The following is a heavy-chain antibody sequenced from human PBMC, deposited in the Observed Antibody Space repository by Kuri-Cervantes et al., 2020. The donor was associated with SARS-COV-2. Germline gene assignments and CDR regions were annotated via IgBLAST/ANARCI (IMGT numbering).Heavy chain of an antibody. V-gene: IGHV3-21*01. J-gene: IGHJ4*02. D-gene: IGHD3-22*01. CDR1: GFTFSSYS. CDR2: ISSSSSYI. Sequence: GESLKISCVASGFTFSSYSMNWVRQAPGKGLEWVSSISSSSSYIYYADSVKGRFTISRDNAKSSLYLQMNSLRAEDTAVYYCATVSDYYDSSGYFLDFDYWGQGTLVTVSS. CDR3: ATVSDYYDSSGYFLDFDY.